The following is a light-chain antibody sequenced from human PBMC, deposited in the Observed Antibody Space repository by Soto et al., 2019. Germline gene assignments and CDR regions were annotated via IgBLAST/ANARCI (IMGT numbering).Light chain of an antibody. V-gene: IGLV2-23*01. CDR1: SSDVGNYNL. CDR2: EDT. J-gene: IGLJ7*01. Sequence: QSALSQPASVSGSRGQSITISCTGTSSDVGNYNLVSWYQQYPGKAPKLMIFEDTKRPSGVSHRCSGSKSGNTASLTIAGLQPEDAADYYCCSYAGSSTMTVGGGTQLTVL. CDR3: CSYAGSSTMT.